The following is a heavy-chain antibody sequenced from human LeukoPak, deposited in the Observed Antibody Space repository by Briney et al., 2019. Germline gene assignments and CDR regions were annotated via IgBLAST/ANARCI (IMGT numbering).Heavy chain of an antibody. J-gene: IGHJ5*02. Sequence: PGGSLRLSCAASGFTLSNSAMHWVRQAPGKGLEWVAYIRYDGNNKNYADSVKGRFTISRDNSKDMLYLQMNSLRPEDTAVYYCAKGDDYGANTRLPKFNWFDPWGQGTLVTVSS. CDR1: GFTLSNSA. V-gene: IGHV3-30*02. CDR3: AKGDDYGANTRLPKFNWFDP. D-gene: IGHD4-23*01. CDR2: IRYDGNNK.